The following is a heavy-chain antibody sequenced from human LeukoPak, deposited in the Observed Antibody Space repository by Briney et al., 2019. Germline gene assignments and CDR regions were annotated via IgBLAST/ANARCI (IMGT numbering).Heavy chain of an antibody. Sequence: ETLSLTCTVSGGSISNYYWSWIRQPPGKGLEYIGYIYYSGSTNYNPSLKSRVTISVDTSKNQFSLKLSSVTAADTAVYYCARGLRAGWFDPWGQGTLVTVSS. CDR1: GGSISNYY. V-gene: IGHV4-59*12. J-gene: IGHJ5*02. CDR3: ARGLRAGWFDP. CDR2: IYYSGST. D-gene: IGHD2-15*01.